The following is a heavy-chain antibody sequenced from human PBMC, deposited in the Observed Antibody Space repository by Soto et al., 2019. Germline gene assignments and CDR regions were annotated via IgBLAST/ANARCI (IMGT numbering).Heavy chain of an antibody. CDR2: ISGSGGST. V-gene: IGHV3-23*01. Sequence: EVQLLESGGGLVQPGGSLRLSCAASGFTFSSYAMSWVRQAPGKGLEWVSAISGSGGSTYYADSVKGRFTISRDNSKNTLYLQMNSLRADDTAVYYCARRSSGWYFYYWGQGTLVTVSS. D-gene: IGHD6-19*01. CDR1: GFTFSSYA. CDR3: ARRSSGWYFYY. J-gene: IGHJ4*02.